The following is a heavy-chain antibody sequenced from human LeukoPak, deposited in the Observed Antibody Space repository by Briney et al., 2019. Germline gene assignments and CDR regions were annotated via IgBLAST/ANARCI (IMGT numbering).Heavy chain of an antibody. V-gene: IGHV4-59*11. J-gene: IGHJ5*02. CDR2: IYYSGST. CDR3: AKHLTNAYYDMIWFDP. D-gene: IGHD3-16*01. Sequence: KPSETLSLTCSVSGGSMSSHYWSWIQQPPGKGLEWIGYIYYSGSTNYNPSLKSRVTISLDTSKNQFSLKLSSVTAADTAVYYCAKHLTNAYYDMIWFDPWGQGTLVTVSS. CDR1: GGSMSSHY.